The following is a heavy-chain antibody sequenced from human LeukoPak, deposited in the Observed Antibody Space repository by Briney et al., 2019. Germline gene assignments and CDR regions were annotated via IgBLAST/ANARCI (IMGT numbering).Heavy chain of an antibody. CDR2: ISSSSSYI. Sequence: GGSLRFSCAVSGFTFSSYAMSWVRQAPGKGLEWVSSISSSSSYIYYADSVKGRFTISRDNAKNSLYLQMNSLRAEDTAVYYCAIRSSTSSSPFDYWGQGTLVTVSS. CDR3: AIRSSTSSSPFDY. J-gene: IGHJ4*02. V-gene: IGHV3-21*01. D-gene: IGHD2-2*01. CDR1: GFTFSSYA.